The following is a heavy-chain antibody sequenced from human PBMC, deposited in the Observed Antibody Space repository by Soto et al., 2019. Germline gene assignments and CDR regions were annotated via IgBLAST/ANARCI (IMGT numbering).Heavy chain of an antibody. J-gene: IGHJ4*02. D-gene: IGHD3-22*01. CDR3: AGYYYDSSGYYYFDY. CDR2: ISYDGSNK. CDR1: GFTFSSYA. V-gene: IGHV3-30-3*01. Sequence: GGSLRLSCAASGFTFSSYAMHWVRQAPGKGLEWVAVISYDGSNKYYADSVKGRFTISRDNSKNTLYLQMNSLRAEDTAVYYCAGYYYDSSGYYYFDYWGQGTLVTVSS.